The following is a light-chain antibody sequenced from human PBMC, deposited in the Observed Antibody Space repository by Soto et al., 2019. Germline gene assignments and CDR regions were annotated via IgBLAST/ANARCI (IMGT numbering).Light chain of an antibody. CDR3: QQYNSYWT. V-gene: IGKV1-5*01. CDR2: DAS. J-gene: IGKJ1*01. CDR1: QSISIW. Sequence: DIQMTQSPSTLSASVGDRVTITCRASQSISIWLAWYQQKPGKAPKLLIYDASSLESGVPSRFSGRGSGTEFPLTISSLQPDDFATYYCQQYNSYWTFGQGTKVEIK.